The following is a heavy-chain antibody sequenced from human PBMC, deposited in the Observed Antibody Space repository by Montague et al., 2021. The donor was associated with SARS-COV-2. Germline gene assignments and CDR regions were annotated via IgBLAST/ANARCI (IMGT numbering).Heavy chain of an antibody. CDR3: ARRTYDILTGYDYGMDV. CDR1: GFSLSTSGMC. D-gene: IGHD3-9*01. J-gene: IGHJ6*02. Sequence: PALVKPTQTLTLTCTFSGFSLSTSGMCVSWIRQPPGKALEWLARIDWDDDKYYSTSLKTRLTISKDTSKNQVVLTMANMDPVDTATYYCARRTYDILTGYDYGMDVWRQGTTVTVSS. CDR2: IDWDDDK. V-gene: IGHV2-70*11.